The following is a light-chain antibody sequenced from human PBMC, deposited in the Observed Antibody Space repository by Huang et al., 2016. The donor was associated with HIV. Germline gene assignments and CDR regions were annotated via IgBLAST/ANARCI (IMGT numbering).Light chain of an antibody. Sequence: DVVMTQSPLSLPVTLGQPASISCRSSQSLLHSDGNTYLIWLQQRPGHSPRRLIYEVSHRDSGVPDRFSGSGSGSDFTLRISRVEPEDVGVYYCMQGTHWPLTFGGGTKVEIK. CDR3: MQGTHWPLT. V-gene: IGKV2-30*02. CDR1: QSLLHSDGNTY. CDR2: EVS. J-gene: IGKJ4*01.